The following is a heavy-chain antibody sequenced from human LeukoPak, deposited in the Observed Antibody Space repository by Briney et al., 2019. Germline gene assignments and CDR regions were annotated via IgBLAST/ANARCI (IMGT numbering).Heavy chain of an antibody. CDR1: GFTFSNYA. V-gene: IGHV3-23*01. J-gene: IGHJ4*02. CDR2: ILGSGGST. D-gene: IGHD3-9*01. CDR3: AKWGDYDVLTGYYLPDY. Sequence: PGASLRLSCAASGFTFSNYAMSWVRQAPGKGLEWVSAILGSGGSTYYADSVKGRFTVSRDNSKSTLYLQMNSLRAEDTALYYCAKWGDYDVLTGYYLPDYWGQGSLVTV.